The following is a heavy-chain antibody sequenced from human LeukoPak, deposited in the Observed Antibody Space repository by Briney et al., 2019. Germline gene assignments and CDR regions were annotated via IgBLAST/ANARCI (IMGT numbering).Heavy chain of an antibody. CDR3: ARDGGSSSGWYEAN. D-gene: IGHD6-19*01. J-gene: IGHJ4*02. CDR1: GFTFTSYS. CDR2: ISASGSTI. V-gene: IGHV3-48*04. Sequence: GGSLRLSCAASGFTFTSYSMNWVRQAPGKGLEWVSYISASGSTIYYADSVKGRFTISTDDAKNSLHLQMNSLRAEDTAVYYCARDGGSSSGWYEANWGQGTLVTVSS.